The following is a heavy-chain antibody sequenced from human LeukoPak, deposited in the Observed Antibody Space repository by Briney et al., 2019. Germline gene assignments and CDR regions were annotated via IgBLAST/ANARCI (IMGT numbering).Heavy chain of an antibody. J-gene: IGHJ4*02. D-gene: IGHD1-26*01. CDR1: GFTFSSYE. CDR2: ISSSGSTM. Sequence: GGSLRLSCAASGFTFSSYEMNWVRQAPGKGLEWVSYISSSGSTMYYADSVKGRFTISRDNAKNSLYLQMNSLRAEDTAVYYCARESRIVGASGDYWGQGTLVTVSS. V-gene: IGHV3-48*03. CDR3: ARESRIVGASGDY.